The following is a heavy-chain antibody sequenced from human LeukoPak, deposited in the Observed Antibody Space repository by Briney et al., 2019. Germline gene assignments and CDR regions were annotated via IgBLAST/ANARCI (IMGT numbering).Heavy chain of an antibody. CDR1: GFTFSNYA. CDR2: ISVSGGST. CDR3: AKAPRGYYYGSGSIGGAFDI. V-gene: IGHV3-23*01. Sequence: GGSLRLSCAASGFTFSNYAMSWVRQAPGKGLEWVSAISVSGGSTYYADSVKGRFTISRDNSKNTLYPQMNSLRAEDTAVYYCAKAPRGYYYGSGSIGGAFDIWGQGTMVTVSS. D-gene: IGHD3-10*01. J-gene: IGHJ3*02.